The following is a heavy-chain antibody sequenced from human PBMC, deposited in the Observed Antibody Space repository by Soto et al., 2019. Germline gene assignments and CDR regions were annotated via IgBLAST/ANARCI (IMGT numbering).Heavy chain of an antibody. CDR2: ISAYSGNT. Sequence: ASVKVSCKASGYTFTSYGISWVRQAPGQGLEWMGWISAYSGNTGYAQKFQGRVTMTRNTSISTAYMELSSLRSEDTAVYYCARGRDYDYIWGSVEFDYWGQGTLVTVSS. J-gene: IGHJ4*02. D-gene: IGHD3-16*01. CDR1: GYTFTSYG. CDR3: ARGRDYDYIWGSVEFDY. V-gene: IGHV1-8*02.